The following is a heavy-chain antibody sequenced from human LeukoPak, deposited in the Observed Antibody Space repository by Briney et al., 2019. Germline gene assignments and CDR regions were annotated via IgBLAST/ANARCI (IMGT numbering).Heavy chain of an antibody. J-gene: IGHJ5*02. CDR3: ARLVSSSWFPKSGWFDP. CDR2: ISSSSSYT. D-gene: IGHD6-13*01. Sequence: GGSLRLSRAASGFTFSDYYMSWIRQAPGKGLEWVSYISSSSSYTNYADSVKGRFTISRDNAKNSLYLQMNSLRAEDTAVYYCARLVSSSWFPKSGWFDPWGQGTLVTVSS. CDR1: GFTFSDYY. V-gene: IGHV3-11*03.